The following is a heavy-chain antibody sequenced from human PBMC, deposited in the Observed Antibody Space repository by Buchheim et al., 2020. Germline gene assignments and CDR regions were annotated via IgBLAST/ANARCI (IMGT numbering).Heavy chain of an antibody. Sequence: QVQLQQWGAGLLKPSETLSLTCAVYGGSFSGYYWSWIRQPPGKGLEWIGEINHSGSTNYNPSLKRRVTISVDTSKNQFSLKLSSVTAADTAVYYCARAYYDFWSGHKPLDYWGQGTL. CDR2: INHSGST. CDR3: ARAYYDFWSGHKPLDY. CDR1: GGSFSGYY. V-gene: IGHV4-34*01. D-gene: IGHD3-3*01. J-gene: IGHJ4*02.